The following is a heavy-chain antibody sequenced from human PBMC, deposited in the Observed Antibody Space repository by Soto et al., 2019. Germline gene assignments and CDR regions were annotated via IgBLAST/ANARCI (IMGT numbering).Heavy chain of an antibody. CDR1: GGTFSSYA. Sequence: GASVKVSCKASGGTFSSYAISWVRQAPGQGLEWMGGIIPMFATPSYARKFQGRVTITADESTSTVYMELSSLRSEDSAIYYCARFAGSSGYVDYRGQGSLVTVSS. V-gene: IGHV1-69*13. CDR2: IIPMFATP. CDR3: ARFAGSSGYVDY. J-gene: IGHJ4*02. D-gene: IGHD3-22*01.